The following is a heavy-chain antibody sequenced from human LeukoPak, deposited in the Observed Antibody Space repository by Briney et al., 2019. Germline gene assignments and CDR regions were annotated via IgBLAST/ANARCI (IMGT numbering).Heavy chain of an antibody. Sequence: GGSLRLSCAASGFTFSDYYMSWIRQAPGKGLEWVSYISSSGSTMYYADSVKGRFTISRDNAKNSLYLQMTSLRVEDTAVYYCARFSRSIPVVFWGQGTLVTVSP. CDR3: ARFSRSIPVVF. J-gene: IGHJ4*02. CDR1: GFTFSDYY. V-gene: IGHV3-11*04. CDR2: ISSSGSTM. D-gene: IGHD6-19*01.